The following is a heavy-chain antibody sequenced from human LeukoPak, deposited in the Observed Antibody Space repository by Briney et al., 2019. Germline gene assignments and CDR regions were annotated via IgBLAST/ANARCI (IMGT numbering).Heavy chain of an antibody. V-gene: IGHV3-53*01. J-gene: IGHJ1*01. CDR1: GFTFSDYY. CDR3: ATKMD. Sequence: GGSLRLSCAASGFTFSDYYMSWIRQAPGKGLEWVSVIYTGGSTYYADSVKGRFTISRDNSKKTLYLQMNSLRAEDTAVYYCATKMDWGQGTLVTVSS. D-gene: IGHD5-24*01. CDR2: IYTGGST.